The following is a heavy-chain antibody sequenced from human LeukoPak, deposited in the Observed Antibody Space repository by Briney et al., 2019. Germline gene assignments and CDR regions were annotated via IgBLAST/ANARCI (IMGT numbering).Heavy chain of an antibody. Sequence: SETLSLTCTVSGGSISSSSYYWGWIRQPAGKGLEWIRRIYTSGSTNYNPSLKSRVTISVDTSKNQFSLKLSSVTAADTAVYYCARKGSSWYFDYWGQGTLVTVSS. CDR2: IYTSGST. D-gene: IGHD6-13*01. CDR1: GGSISSSSYY. J-gene: IGHJ4*02. V-gene: IGHV4-61*02. CDR3: ARKGSSWYFDY.